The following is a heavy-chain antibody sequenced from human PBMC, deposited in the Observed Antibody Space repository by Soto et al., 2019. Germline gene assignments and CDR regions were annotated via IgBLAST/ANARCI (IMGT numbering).Heavy chain of an antibody. D-gene: IGHD3-3*01. J-gene: IGHJ4*02. CDR2: IHPSGGST. CDR3: ARAFGGAILHCDS. V-gene: IGHV1-46*01. CDR1: GHTSTSYQ. Sequence: QVQLVQSGAEVRRPGASGKVSCKASGHTSTSYQFHWVRQAPGQGLEWMGIIHPSGGSTNDAQKVQGRVTMTRDTSTSTVYMELSSLRSEDTAVYYCARAFGGAILHCDSGGQGTLVTASS.